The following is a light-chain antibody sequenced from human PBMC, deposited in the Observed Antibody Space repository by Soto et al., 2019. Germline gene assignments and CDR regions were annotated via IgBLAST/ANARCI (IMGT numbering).Light chain of an antibody. V-gene: IGKV2-28*01. CDR2: LGS. J-gene: IGKJ4*01. Sequence: DIVMTQSPVSLPVTPGEPASISCRFSQSLLNSNGHNCLDWYLQKPGQSPQLLIHLGSVRASGVPDRFSGSGSGTDFTLEISRVEAEDVGIYYCMQALQGPPTFGGGTKVEIK. CDR3: MQALQGPPT. CDR1: QSLLNSNGHNC.